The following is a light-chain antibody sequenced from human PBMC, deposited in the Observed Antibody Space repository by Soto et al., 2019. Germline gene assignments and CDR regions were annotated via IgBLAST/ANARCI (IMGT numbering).Light chain of an antibody. Sequence: EIVMTQSPATLSVSPGERATLSCRASQSVSSDVAWYQQKPGQAPRLLIYGASTRATGIPARFSGSGSGTEFTLTISSXQSEDFAVYYCQQYNNWPRTFGQGTKVDIK. CDR2: GAS. CDR3: QQYNNWPRT. CDR1: QSVSSD. V-gene: IGKV3-15*01. J-gene: IGKJ1*01.